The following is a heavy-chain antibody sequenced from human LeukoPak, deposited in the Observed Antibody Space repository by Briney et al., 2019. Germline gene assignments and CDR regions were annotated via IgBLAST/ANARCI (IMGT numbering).Heavy chain of an antibody. CDR3: ARHRRSPWYFDY. CDR2: IYYSGST. V-gene: IGHV4-39*01. Sequence: SETLSLTCTVSGGSISSSSYYWGWIRQPPGKGLEWIGSIYYSGSTYYNPSLKSRATISVDTSKNQFSLKLSSVTAADTAVYYCARHRRSPWYFDYWGQGTLVTVSS. J-gene: IGHJ4*02. CDR1: GGSISSSSYY. D-gene: IGHD1-26*01.